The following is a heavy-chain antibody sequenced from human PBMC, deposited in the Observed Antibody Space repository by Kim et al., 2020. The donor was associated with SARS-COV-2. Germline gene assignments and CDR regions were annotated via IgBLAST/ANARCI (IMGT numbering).Heavy chain of an antibody. Sequence: SETLSLTCTVSGGSISSSSYYWGWIRQPPGKGLEWIGSIYYSGSTYYNPSLKSRVTISVDTSKNQFSLKLSSVTAADTAVYYCARPNMVLGGFDPWGQGTLVTVSS. V-gene: IGHV4-39*01. CDR3: ARPNMVLGGFDP. J-gene: IGHJ5*02. CDR2: IYYSGST. D-gene: IGHD3-16*01. CDR1: GGSISSSSYY.